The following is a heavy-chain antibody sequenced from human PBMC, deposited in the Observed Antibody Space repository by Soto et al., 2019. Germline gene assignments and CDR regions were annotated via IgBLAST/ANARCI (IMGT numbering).Heavy chain of an antibody. D-gene: IGHD2-2*01. CDR2: IYYSGST. V-gene: IGHV4-59*01. Sequence: PSETLSLTCTVSGGSISSYYWSWIRQPPGKGLEWIGYIYYSGSTNYNPSLKSRVTISVDTSKNQFSLKLSSVTAADTAVYYCARATEVVVPAAMTFFDYWGQGTLVTVYS. CDR1: GGSISSYY. J-gene: IGHJ4*02. CDR3: ARATEVVVPAAMTFFDY.